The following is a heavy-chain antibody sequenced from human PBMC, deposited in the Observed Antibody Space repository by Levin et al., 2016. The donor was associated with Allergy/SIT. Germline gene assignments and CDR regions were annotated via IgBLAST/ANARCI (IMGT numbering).Heavy chain of an antibody. Sequence: SETLSLTCAVYGGSFSGYYWSWIRQPPGKGLEWIGEINHSGSTNYNPSLKSRVTISVDTSKNQFSLKLSSVTAADTAVYYCARGYYDSSGGDYWGQGTLVTVSS. CDR3: ARGYYDSSGGDY. D-gene: IGHD3-22*01. CDR2: INHSGST. V-gene: IGHV4-34*01. J-gene: IGHJ4*02. CDR1: GGSFSGYY.